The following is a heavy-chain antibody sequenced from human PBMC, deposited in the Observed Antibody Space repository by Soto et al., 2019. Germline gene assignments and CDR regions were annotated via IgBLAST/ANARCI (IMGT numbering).Heavy chain of an antibody. Sequence: SEKLPDTYAVSGEPIRGYYWTWIRQPPGKGLEWIGYIYYTGNTKYSPSLKSRVTISVDTSKNQFSLMLTSVTAADTSVYYCARVGKYYYIGLDVLGKSTTGT. J-gene: IGHJ6*04. V-gene: IGHV4-59*01. D-gene: IGHD3-22*01. CDR1: GEPIRGYY. CDR2: IYYTGNT. CDR3: ARVGKYYYIGLDV.